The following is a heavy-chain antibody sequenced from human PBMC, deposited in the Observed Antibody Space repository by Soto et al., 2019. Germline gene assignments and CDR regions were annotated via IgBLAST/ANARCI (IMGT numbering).Heavy chain of an antibody. Sequence: GGSLRLSCAASGFTFSSYGMHWVRQAPGKGLEWVAVILYDGSNKYYADSVKGRFTISRDNSKNTLYLQMNSLRAEDTAVYYCARGGLTYDAFDIWGQGTMVTVSS. CDR3: ARGGLTYDAFDI. CDR2: ILYDGSNK. J-gene: IGHJ3*02. V-gene: IGHV3-33*08. CDR1: GFTFSSYG.